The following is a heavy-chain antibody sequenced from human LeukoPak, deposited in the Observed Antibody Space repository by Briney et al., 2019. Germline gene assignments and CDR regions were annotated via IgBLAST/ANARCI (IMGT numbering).Heavy chain of an antibody. J-gene: IGHJ4*02. V-gene: IGHV3-74*01. Sequence: PGGTLRLSCAASGFTLSSYWMHWVRQAPGKGLVWVSRMNSDGSSTTYADSVKGRFTISRDNAKNALYLQTSSLRAEDTAVYHCAREAFNYGDHYFDYWGQGTLVTVSS. CDR3: AREAFNYGDHYFDY. CDR2: MNSDGSST. CDR1: GFTLSSYW. D-gene: IGHD4-17*01.